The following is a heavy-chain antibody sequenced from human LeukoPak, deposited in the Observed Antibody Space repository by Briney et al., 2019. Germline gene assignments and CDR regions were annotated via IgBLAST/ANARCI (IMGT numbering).Heavy chain of an antibody. D-gene: IGHD6-13*01. J-gene: IGHJ3*02. CDR3: ARRGSSWSGDAFDI. Sequence: PSETLSLTCTVSGASLSSSSYYWGWIRQPPGKGLEWIGTIYYSGSTDHNPSPKSRITISVDSSKNQFSLKLSSVTAADTAVYYCARRGSSWSGDAFDIWGQGTMVTVSS. CDR1: GASLSSSSYY. CDR2: IYYSGST. V-gene: IGHV4-39*01.